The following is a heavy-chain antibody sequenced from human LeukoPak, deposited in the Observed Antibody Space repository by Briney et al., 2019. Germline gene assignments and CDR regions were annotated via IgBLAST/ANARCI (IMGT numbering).Heavy chain of an antibody. V-gene: IGHV1-69*13. Sequence: GASVKVSCKASGGTFSSYAISWVRQAPGQGLEWMGGIIPIFGTANYAQKFQGRVTITADESTSTAYMELSSLRSEDTAVYYCATPTPGGWLQSSPQYFDYWGQGTLVTVSS. CDR3: ATPTPGGWLQSSPQYFDY. D-gene: IGHD5-24*01. J-gene: IGHJ4*02. CDR1: GGTFSSYA. CDR2: IIPIFGTA.